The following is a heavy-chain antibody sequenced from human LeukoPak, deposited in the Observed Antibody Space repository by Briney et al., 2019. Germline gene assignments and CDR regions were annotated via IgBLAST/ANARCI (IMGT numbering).Heavy chain of an antibody. CDR2: ISSSGSTI. Sequence: GGSLRLSCAASGFTFSSYEMNWVRQAPGKGLEWVSYISSSGSTIYYADSVKGRFTISRDNAKNSLYLQMNSLRAEDTAVYYCAGHIVVVITLLDYWGQGTLVTVSS. D-gene: IGHD3-22*01. J-gene: IGHJ4*02. CDR3: AGHIVVVITLLDY. V-gene: IGHV3-48*03. CDR1: GFTFSSYE.